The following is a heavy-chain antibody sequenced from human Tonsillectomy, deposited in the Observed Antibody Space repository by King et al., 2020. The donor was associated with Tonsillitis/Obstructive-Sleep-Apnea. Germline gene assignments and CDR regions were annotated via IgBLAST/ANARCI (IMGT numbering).Heavy chain of an antibody. J-gene: IGHJ4*02. V-gene: IGHV3-30*01. D-gene: IGHD2-15*01. Sequence: VQLVESGGGVVQPGRSLRLSCAASGFTFRNFAMQWGRQAPGKGLEWVAAILYDGSNENYADSVKGRFTISRDNSKNTLYLQMNTLRPEDTAVYYCAGVADGIYCSGNECQPRFRPFDYWGQGTLVTVSS. CDR2: ILYDGSNE. CDR1: GFTFRNFA. CDR3: AGVADGIYCSGNECQPRFRPFDY.